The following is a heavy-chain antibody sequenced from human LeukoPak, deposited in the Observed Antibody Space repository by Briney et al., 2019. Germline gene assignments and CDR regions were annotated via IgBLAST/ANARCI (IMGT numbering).Heavy chain of an antibody. CDR2: ISTSGSTM. Sequence: GGSLRLSCVASGFTFSSYSVNWVRQAPGKGLEWVSYISTSGSTMYYADSVKGRFTISRDNAKNSLYLQVNSLRVEDTAVYHCARDSGYHYDRFDTWGQGTLVIVSS. J-gene: IGHJ5*02. V-gene: IGHV3-48*01. D-gene: IGHD3-22*01. CDR1: GFTFSSYS. CDR3: ARDSGYHYDRFDT.